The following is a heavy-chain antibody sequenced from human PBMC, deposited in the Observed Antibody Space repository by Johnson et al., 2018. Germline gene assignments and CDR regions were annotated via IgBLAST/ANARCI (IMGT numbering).Heavy chain of an antibody. CDR3: TTDRAIAPTGVTLFYYYYYMDV. V-gene: IGHV3-15*07. CDR2: IKSKTDGGTT. Sequence: EVQLVESGGGLVKPGGSLRLSCAASGFTFSNAWMNWVRQAPGKGLEWVGRIKSKTDGGTTDYAAPVKGRFTISRDDSKNTLYLQMNSLKTEATAVYYCTTDRAIAPTGVTLFYYYYYMDVWGKGTTVTVSS. CDR1: GFTFSNAW. D-gene: IGHD4-23*01. J-gene: IGHJ6*03.